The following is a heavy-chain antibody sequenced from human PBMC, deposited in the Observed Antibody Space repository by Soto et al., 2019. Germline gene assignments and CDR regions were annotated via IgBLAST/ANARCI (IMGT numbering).Heavy chain of an antibody. J-gene: IGHJ6*02. D-gene: IGHD5-12*01. V-gene: IGHV4-34*01. CDR2: INHSGST. CDR1: GGSFSGYY. Sequence: PSETLSLTCAVYGGSFSGYYWSWIRQPPGKGLKWIGEINHSGSTNYNPSLKSRVTISVDTSKNHFSLKLSSVTAADTAVYYCATIVATTGSRRWDPYYGMVVWGQGTTVTVSS. CDR3: ATIVATTGSRRWDPYYGMVV.